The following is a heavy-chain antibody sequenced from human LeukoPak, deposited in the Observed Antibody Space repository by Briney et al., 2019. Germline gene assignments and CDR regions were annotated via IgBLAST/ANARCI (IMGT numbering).Heavy chain of an antibody. CDR3: ARSEINDYMNY. D-gene: IGHD4-11*01. CDR1: GFTFSTYY. J-gene: IGHJ4*02. V-gene: IGHV4-34*01. CDR2: INHSGST. Sequence: GSLRLSCAASGFTFSTYYMSWVRQPPGKGLEWIGEINHSGSTNYNPSLKSRVTISVDTSKNQFSLKMTSVTAADTAFYFCARSEINDYMNYWGQGMPVTVSS.